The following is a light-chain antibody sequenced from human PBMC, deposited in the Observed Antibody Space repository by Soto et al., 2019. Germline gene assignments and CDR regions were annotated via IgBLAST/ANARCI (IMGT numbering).Light chain of an antibody. Sequence: QTVVTQEPSLTVSPGGTVTLTCASSTGAVTSGYYPNWFQQKPGQAPRALIYSTSNKHPWTPARFSGSLLGGTAALTLSGVQPEDEAEYYCLLYYGGAVVFGGGTKLTVL. CDR1: TGAVTSGYY. V-gene: IGLV7-43*01. CDR3: LLYYGGAVV. CDR2: STS. J-gene: IGLJ2*01.